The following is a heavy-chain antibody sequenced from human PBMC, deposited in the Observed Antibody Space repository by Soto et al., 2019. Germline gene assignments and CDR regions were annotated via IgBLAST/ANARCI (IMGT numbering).Heavy chain of an antibody. CDR2: ISPYNGKT. CDR1: GYTDPTYG. D-gene: IGHD5-18*01. V-gene: IGHV1-18*01. J-gene: IGHJ4*02. CDR3: ARRYSDPSSAAGFDC. Sequence: QVQLVQSGAEVKKPGASVKVSCKASGYTDPTYGFNWVRQAPGQGLEWMGWISPYNGKTKFAQKVQGRVTLTTDTSTSTAYMELRSLRSDDTAVYYCARRYSDPSSAAGFDCWGQGTLVTVSS.